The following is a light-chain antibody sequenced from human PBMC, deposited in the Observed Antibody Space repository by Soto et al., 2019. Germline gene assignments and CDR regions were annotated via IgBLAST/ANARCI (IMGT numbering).Light chain of an antibody. J-gene: IGLJ1*01. Sequence: QSALTQPPSASGTPGQRVTISCSGSSSNIGSNYVYWYQQLPGTAPKLLTYRNNQRPSGVPDRFSGSKSGTSASLAISWLRSEDEADYYCAAWDDSLSGLYVFGTGTKVTVL. V-gene: IGLV1-47*01. CDR2: RNN. CDR1: SSNIGSNY. CDR3: AAWDDSLSGLYV.